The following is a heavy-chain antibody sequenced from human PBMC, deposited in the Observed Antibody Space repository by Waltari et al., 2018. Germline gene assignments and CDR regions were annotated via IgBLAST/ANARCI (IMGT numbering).Heavy chain of an antibody. CDR1: GRPFISYC. J-gene: IGHJ5*02. Sequence: QVQLVQSGAEVKKPRSWVKVSCKAAGRPFISYCIRWLRQAPGQWLEWMGGIIPIFGTANYAQKFQGRVTITADESTSTAYMELSSLRSEDTAVYYCARDHNRWFDPWGQGTLVTVSS. V-gene: IGHV1-69*12. D-gene: IGHD1-1*01. CDR2: IIPIFGTA. CDR3: ARDHNRWFDP.